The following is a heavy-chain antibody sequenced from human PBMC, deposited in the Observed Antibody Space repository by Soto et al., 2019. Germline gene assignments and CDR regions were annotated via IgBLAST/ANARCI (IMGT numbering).Heavy chain of an antibody. CDR1: GYTFTGYY. D-gene: IGHD1-1*01. CDR3: ARDFWDDSGFDP. V-gene: IGHV1-2*02. CDR2: ISPNSGGT. J-gene: IGHJ5*02. Sequence: GASVKVSCKASGYTFTGYYMHWVRQAPGQGLEWMGWISPNSGGTNYAQKFQGRVTMTRDTSISTAYMELSRPRSDDTAVYYCARDFWDDSGFDPWGQGTLVTVSS.